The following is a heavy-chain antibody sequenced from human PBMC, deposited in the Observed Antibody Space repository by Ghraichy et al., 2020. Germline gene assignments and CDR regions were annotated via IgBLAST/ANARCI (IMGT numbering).Heavy chain of an antibody. D-gene: IGHD3-3*01. CDR3: ARLDGIWSWFDP. CDR1: GGSISSYY. Sequence: SETLSLTCTVSGGSISSYYWSWIRQPPGKGMERIGYIYYSGSTNYNPSLKSRVTISVDTSKNQFSLKLSSVTAADTAVYYCARLDGIWSWFDPWGQGTLVTVSS. CDR2: IYYSGST. J-gene: IGHJ5*02. V-gene: IGHV4-59*08.